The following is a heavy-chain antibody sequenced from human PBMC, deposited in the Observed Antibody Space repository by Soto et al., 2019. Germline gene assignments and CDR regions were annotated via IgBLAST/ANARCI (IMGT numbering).Heavy chain of an antibody. V-gene: IGHV4-59*01. J-gene: IGHJ4*02. CDR2: VYYSGST. Sequence: SETLSLTCTVSGDSMNSYYGNWIRQPPGKGLEWIGYVYYSGSTNYNPSLKSRVTISVDTSKKQFSLRLISVTAADTAVYYCARGKYYDSSGYSAGNYWGQGTLVTVSS. CDR3: ARGKYYDSSGYSAGNY. D-gene: IGHD3-22*01. CDR1: GDSMNSYY.